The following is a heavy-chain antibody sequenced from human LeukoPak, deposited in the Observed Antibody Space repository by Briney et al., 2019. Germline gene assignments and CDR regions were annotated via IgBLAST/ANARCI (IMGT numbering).Heavy chain of an antibody. CDR3: ARERNSGSYYSSFDY. CDR2: IYYSGST. V-gene: IGHV4-59*01. Sequence: SETLSLTCTVSGGSISSYYWSWIRQPPGKGLEWIGYIYYSGSTNYNPSLKSRVTISVDTSKNQFSLKLSSVTAADTAVYYCARERNSGSYYSSFDYWGQGTLVTVSS. J-gene: IGHJ4*02. CDR1: GGSISSYY. D-gene: IGHD3-10*01.